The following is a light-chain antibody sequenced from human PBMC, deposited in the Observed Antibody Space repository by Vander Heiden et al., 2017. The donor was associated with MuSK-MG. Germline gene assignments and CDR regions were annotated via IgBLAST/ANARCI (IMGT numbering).Light chain of an antibody. Sequence: QSALTQPASVSGSPGQSITISCTGTSSDDCGYNYVSWYQQHPGKVPKLMIYDVSNRPSGVSNRFSGSKSGNTASLTISGLQAEDEADYYCSSYTSSSLYVFGTGTKVTVL. J-gene: IGLJ1*01. CDR3: SSYTSSSLYV. CDR1: SSDDCGYNY. V-gene: IGLV2-14*03. CDR2: DVS.